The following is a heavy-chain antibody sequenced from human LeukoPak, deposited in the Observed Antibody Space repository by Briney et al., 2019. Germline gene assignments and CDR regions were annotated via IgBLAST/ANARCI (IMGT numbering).Heavy chain of an antibody. CDR1: GFTLSSYW. CDR3: AELGITMIGGV. J-gene: IGHJ6*04. V-gene: IGHV3-7*01. Sequence: GGSLRLSCAASGFTLSSYWMSWVRQAPGKGLEWVANIKQDGSEKYYVDSVQGRFTLSRDNAKNSLYLQMNSLRAEDTAVYYCAELGITMIGGVWGKGTTVTISS. D-gene: IGHD3-10*02. CDR2: IKQDGSEK.